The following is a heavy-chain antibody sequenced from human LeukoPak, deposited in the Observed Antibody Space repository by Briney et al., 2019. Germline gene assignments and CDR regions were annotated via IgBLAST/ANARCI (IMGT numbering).Heavy chain of an antibody. J-gene: IGHJ5*02. CDR3: ASSKTNGDSSGWYAWFDP. D-gene: IGHD6-19*01. Sequence: SETLSLTCTVSGGSINSYYWSWIRQPPGKGLEWIGYIYYSGYTNYNPSLKSRVTISVDTSKNQFSLKLGSVTAADTAVYYCASSKTNGDSSGWYAWFDPWGQGTLVTVSS. CDR2: IYYSGYT. CDR1: GGSINSYY. V-gene: IGHV4-59*01.